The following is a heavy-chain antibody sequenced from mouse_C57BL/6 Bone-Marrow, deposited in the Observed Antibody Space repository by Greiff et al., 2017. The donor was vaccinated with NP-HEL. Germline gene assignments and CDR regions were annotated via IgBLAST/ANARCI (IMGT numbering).Heavy chain of an antibody. CDR3: ARRIITTVVATDY. V-gene: IGHV1-59*01. CDR1: GYTFTSYW. CDR2: IDPSDSYT. D-gene: IGHD1-1*01. J-gene: IGHJ2*01. Sequence: QVHVKQPGAELVRPGTSVKLSCKASGYTFTSYWMHWVKQRPGQGLEWIGVIDPSDSYTNYNQKFKGKATLTVDTSSSTAYMQLSSLTSEDSAVYYCARRIITTVVATDYWGQGTTLTVSS.